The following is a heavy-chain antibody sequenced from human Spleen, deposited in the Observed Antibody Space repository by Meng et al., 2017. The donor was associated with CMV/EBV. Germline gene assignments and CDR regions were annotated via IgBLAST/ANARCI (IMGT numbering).Heavy chain of an antibody. CDR1: GYTFTSYY. J-gene: IGHJ6*02. CDR3: AREDDDFWSGYYYYYGMDV. CDR2: FNPSGGST. V-gene: IGHV1-46*01. D-gene: IGHD3-3*01. Sequence: ASVKVSCKASGYTFTSYYMHWVRQAPGQGLEWMGIFNPSGGSTSYAQKFQGRVTMTRDTSTSTVYMELSSLRSEDTAVYYCAREDDDFWSGYYYYYGMDVWGQGTTVTVSS.